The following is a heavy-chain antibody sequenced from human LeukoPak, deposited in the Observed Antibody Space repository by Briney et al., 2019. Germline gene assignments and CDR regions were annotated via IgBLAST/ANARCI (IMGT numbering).Heavy chain of an antibody. D-gene: IGHD6-13*01. J-gene: IGHJ3*02. CDR3: ARSGIAAAGTPDAFDI. V-gene: IGHV3-53*01. CDR2: IYSGGNT. Sequence: GGSLRLSCAASGFTVSSNYMSWVRQAPGKGLEWVSVIYSGGNTYYADSVKGRFTISRDNSKNTLYLQMNSLRAEDTAVYYCARSGIAAAGTPDAFDIWGQGTMVTVSS. CDR1: GFTVSSNY.